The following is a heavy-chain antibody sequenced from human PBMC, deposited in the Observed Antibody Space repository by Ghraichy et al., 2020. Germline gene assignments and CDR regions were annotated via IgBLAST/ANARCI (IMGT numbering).Heavy chain of an antibody. Sequence: GGSLRLSCAASGFTFSSYAMSWVRQAPGKGLEWVSAISGSGGSTYYADSVKGRFTISRDSSENTLYLQMNSLRAEDTAVYHCAKALRENSGRNYYYYYGMDVWGQGTTVTVSS. CDR1: GFTFSSYA. CDR3: AKALRENSGRNYYYYYGMDV. J-gene: IGHJ6*02. D-gene: IGHD6-19*01. V-gene: IGHV3-23*01. CDR2: ISGSGGST.